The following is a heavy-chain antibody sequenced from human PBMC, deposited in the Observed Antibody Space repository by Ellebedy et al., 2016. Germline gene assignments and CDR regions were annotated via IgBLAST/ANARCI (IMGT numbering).Heavy chain of an antibody. CDR2: IDSDGSIT. J-gene: IGHJ4*02. CDR1: GFTFNNYW. D-gene: IGHD2-15*01. V-gene: IGHV3-74*01. CDR3: AGGWYPDY. Sequence: GGSLRLSCAASGFTFNNYWMHWVRQVPGEGLVWVSRIDSDGSITNYAESVRGRFTISRDNAKNTVDLQMNSLRTEDTAIYYCAGGWYPDYWGQGTLVTVSS.